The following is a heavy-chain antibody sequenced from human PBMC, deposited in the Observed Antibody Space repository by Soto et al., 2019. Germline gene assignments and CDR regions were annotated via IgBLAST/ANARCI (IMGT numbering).Heavy chain of an antibody. CDR2: IYYSGST. V-gene: IGHV4-39*02. CDR3: ARDPPSSGATHNSFDY. J-gene: IGHJ4*02. CDR1: GGSISSTSYY. Sequence: LSLTCTVSGGSISSTSYYWGWIRQTPGKGLEWIASIYYSGSTYYNPSLKSRVSISVDTSKNQFSLKLASVTAADTAVYYCARDPPSSGATHNSFDYWGQGTLVTVS. D-gene: IGHD2-15*01.